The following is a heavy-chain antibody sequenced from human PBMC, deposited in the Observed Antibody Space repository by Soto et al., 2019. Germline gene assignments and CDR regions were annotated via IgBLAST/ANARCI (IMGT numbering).Heavy chain of an antibody. J-gene: IGHJ4*02. D-gene: IGHD4-4*01. Sequence: AWSRTPSCAPSAFSFTTVPMHWVRHAPGKGLEWVAVVSFDGTKKYYADSVKGRFTISRDNYKNTLYLQMRSLRTEDTAVYYCARDRRPQVTVNFDYWGQGTPVTVSS. CDR2: VSFDGTKK. CDR3: ARDRRPQVTVNFDY. V-gene: IGHV3-30-3*01. CDR1: AFSFTTVP.